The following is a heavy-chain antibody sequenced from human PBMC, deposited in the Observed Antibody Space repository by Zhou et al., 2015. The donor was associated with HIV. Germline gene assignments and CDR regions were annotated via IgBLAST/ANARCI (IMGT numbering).Heavy chain of an antibody. V-gene: IGHV1-3*01. Sequence: QVQLVQSGAEVKKPGASVKVSCKASGYTFTSYAMHWVRQAPGQRLEWMGWINAGNGNTKYSQKFQGRVTITRDTSASTAYMELSSLRSEDTAVYYCARVGGQPNWMIEHYGMDVWGQGTTVTVSS. CDR2: INAGNGNT. D-gene: IGHD3-22*01. J-gene: IGHJ6*02. CDR3: ARVGGQPNWMIEHYGMDV. CDR1: GYTFTSYA.